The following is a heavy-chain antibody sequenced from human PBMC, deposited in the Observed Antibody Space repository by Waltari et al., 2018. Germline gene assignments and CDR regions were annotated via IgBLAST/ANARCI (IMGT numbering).Heavy chain of an antibody. CDR2: IHYDGNT. CDR1: VGSFSGRTYY. D-gene: IGHD1-26*01. V-gene: IGHV4-39*01. Sequence: QLQLQESGPGLVKPSETLSLTCTVSVGSFSGRTYYWAWIRQPPGKGLEWIGNIHYDGNTYYNPSLKSRVTGSVDTSKNLFSLRLASVTAADTAVYYCARSSSGTFDYWGQGTLVTVSS. CDR3: ARSSSGTFDY. J-gene: IGHJ4*02.